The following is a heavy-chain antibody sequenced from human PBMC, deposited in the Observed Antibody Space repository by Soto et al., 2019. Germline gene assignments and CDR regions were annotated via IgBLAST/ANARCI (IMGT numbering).Heavy chain of an antibody. CDR2: IPSRGRP. CDR3: ARDTYSWYDFGL. CDR1: GASVAGGSYY. Sequence: PSETLSLTCSVSGASVAGGSYYWSWVRQPPGKGLEWIGYIPSRGRPFYNPSLTSRGTISADPSKNQLSLQLTSVTAADTAVYYCARDTYSWYDFGLWGQGTLVTAPQ. J-gene: IGHJ5*02. D-gene: IGHD5-12*01. V-gene: IGHV4-30-4*01.